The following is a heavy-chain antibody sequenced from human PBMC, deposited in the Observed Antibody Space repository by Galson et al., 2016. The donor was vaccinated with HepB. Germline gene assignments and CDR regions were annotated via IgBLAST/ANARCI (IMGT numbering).Heavy chain of an antibody. D-gene: IGHD6-13*01. V-gene: IGHV3-53*01. CDR2: IYSGGAT. Sequence: SLRLSCAGSGFIVSSHYMNWVRQAPGKGLEWVAIIYSGGATYYADSVKGRFTISRDNPKNTLYLQMNSLRSEDTAVYYCARGPGRIAAAGHFDSWGQGTLVTVSS. CDR1: GFIVSSHY. J-gene: IGHJ5*01. CDR3: ARGPGRIAAAGHFDS.